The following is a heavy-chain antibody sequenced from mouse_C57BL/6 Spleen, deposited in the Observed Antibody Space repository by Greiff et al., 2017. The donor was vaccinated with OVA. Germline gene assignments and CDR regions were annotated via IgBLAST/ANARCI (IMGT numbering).Heavy chain of an antibody. CDR2: ISSGGSYT. Sequence: EVQLVESGGDLVKPGGSLKLSCAASGFTFSSYGMSWVRQTPDKRLEWVATISSGGSYTYYPDSVKGRFTISRDNAKNTLYLQMSSLKSEDTAMYYRARHYYDYDVGWYFDVWGTGTTVTVSS. CDR3: ARHYYDYDVGWYFDV. CDR1: GFTFSSYG. V-gene: IGHV5-6*01. D-gene: IGHD2-4*01. J-gene: IGHJ1*03.